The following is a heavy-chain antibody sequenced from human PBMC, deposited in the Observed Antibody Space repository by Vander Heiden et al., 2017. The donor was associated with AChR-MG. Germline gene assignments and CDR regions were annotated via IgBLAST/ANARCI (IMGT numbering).Heavy chain of an antibody. V-gene: IGHV1-58*01. CDR1: GFTFTSSA. CDR2: IVVGSGNT. CDR3: AADPYYDFWSGYYTLGRMDV. J-gene: IGHJ6*02. Sequence: QMQLVQSGPEVKKPGTSVKVSCKASGFTFTSSAVQWVRQARGQRLEWIGWIVVGSGNTNYAQKFQERVTITRDMSTSTAYMELSSLRSEDTAVYYCAADPYYDFWSGYYTLGRMDVWGQGTTVTVSS. D-gene: IGHD3-3*01.